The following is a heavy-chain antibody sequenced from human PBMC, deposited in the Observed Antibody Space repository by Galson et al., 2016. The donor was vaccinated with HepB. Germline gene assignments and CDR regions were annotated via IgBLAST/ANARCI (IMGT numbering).Heavy chain of an antibody. CDR2: ISSSGGST. D-gene: IGHD2-15*01. V-gene: IGHV3-23*01. Sequence: SLRLSCAASGFTFSSYAMSWVRQAPGKGLEWVPTISSSGGSTYFADSVKGRFTISRDNSKNTLYLQMNSLRAEDTAVHYCAKVLGAGYCGGSSCAMDVWGQGTTVTVSS. CDR3: AKVLGAGYCGGSSCAMDV. J-gene: IGHJ6*02. CDR1: GFTFSSYA.